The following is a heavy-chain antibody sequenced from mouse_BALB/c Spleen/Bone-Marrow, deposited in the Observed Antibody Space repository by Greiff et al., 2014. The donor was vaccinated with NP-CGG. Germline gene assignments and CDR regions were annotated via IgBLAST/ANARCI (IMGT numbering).Heavy chain of an antibody. CDR2: INPNTDYT. V-gene: IGHV1-4*01. CDR1: GYTFTTYW. D-gene: IGHD2-4*01. Sequence: VQGVESGPVLATPGASVKMSCKASGYTFTTYWMHWIKQRPGQGLEWIGSINPNTDYTDYNQKFKDKATLTADKSSITAYMQLSSLTSEDSAVYYCARGLRDWYFDVWGAGTTVTVSS. CDR3: ARGLRDWYFDV. J-gene: IGHJ1*01.